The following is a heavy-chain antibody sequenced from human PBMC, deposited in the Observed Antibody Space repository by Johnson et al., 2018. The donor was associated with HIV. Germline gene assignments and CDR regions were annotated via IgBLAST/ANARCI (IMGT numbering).Heavy chain of an antibody. CDR1: GFTFGDYA. CDR3: ARATYYYDSSGYLGDAFDI. J-gene: IGHJ3*02. CDR2: IRSKAYGGTT. V-gene: IGHV3-49*03. D-gene: IGHD3-22*01. Sequence: VQLVESGGGLVQPGRSLRLSCTGSGFTFGDYAMTWFRQAPGKGLEWVGFIRSKAYGGTTDYAASIKGRFTISRDNAKNTLYLQMNSLRAEDTALYYCARATYYYDSSGYLGDAFDIWGQGTMVTVSS.